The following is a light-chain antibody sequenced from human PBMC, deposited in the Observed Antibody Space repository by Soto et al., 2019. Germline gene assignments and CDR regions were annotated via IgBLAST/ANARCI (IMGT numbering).Light chain of an antibody. Sequence: QSVLTQPPSVSGAPGQRVTISCTGSSSNIGAGYDVHWYQQLPGTAPKLLIYGNSNRPSGVPDRFSGSQSGTSASLAITGLQAEDEADYDCQSYDSSLSGGVFGGGTELTGL. CDR1: SSNIGAGYD. J-gene: IGLJ3*02. CDR3: QSYDSSLSGGV. V-gene: IGLV1-40*01. CDR2: GNS.